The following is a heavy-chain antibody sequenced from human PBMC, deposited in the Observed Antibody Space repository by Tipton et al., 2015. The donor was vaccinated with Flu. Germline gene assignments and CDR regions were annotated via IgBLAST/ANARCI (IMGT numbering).Heavy chain of an antibody. J-gene: IGHJ3*02. CDR1: GFTFSDYY. CDR3: ATTYYLGYYLDAFDI. CDR2: ISSSGSTK. D-gene: IGHD3-22*01. Sequence: SLRLSCAASGFTFSDYYMSWIRQAPGKGLEWVSYISSSGSTKYYADSVKGRFTISRDNAKNSLYLQMNSLRAEDTAVYYCATTYYLGYYLDAFDIWGQGTMVTVSS. V-gene: IGHV3-11*01.